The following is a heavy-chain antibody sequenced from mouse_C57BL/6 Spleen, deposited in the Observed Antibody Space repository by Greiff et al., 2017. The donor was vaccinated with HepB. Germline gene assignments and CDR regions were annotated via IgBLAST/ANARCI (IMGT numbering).Heavy chain of an antibody. D-gene: IGHD1-1*02. Sequence: VQLQQSGAELVKPGASVKLSCTASGFTFTDYCMHWVKQRPGQGLEWIGRIDPGNGDTNYNEKFKGKATITADKSSSTAYLQLSSLTSEDTAVYYCARAPTGGSWFAYWGQGTLVTVSA. J-gene: IGHJ3*01. CDR1: GFTFTDYC. V-gene: IGHV14-2*01. CDR3: ARAPTGGSWFAY. CDR2: IDPGNGDT.